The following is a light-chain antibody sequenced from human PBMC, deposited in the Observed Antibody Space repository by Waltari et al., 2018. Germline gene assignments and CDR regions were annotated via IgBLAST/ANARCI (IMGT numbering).Light chain of an antibody. V-gene: IGLV1-44*01. CDR2: TNT. J-gene: IGLJ1*01. CDR1: TSNIGINP. CDR3: AAWDDSLYGCF. Sequence: QSVLTQPPSASGTPGQSVPIPCSGSTSNIGINPVNWYQVRPGTAPKLLIHTNTQRPSGVPVRFSGSKYGTSASLAISGLQFGDEADYYCAAWDDSLYGCFFGTGTKVTVL.